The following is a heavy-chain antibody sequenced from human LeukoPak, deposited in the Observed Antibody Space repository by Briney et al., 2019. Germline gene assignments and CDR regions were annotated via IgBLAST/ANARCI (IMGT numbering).Heavy chain of an antibody. CDR3: ASIAVAGGDFDY. Sequence: PGRSLRFSCAASGFTFSSYAMHWVRQAPGKGLEWVAVISYDGSNKYYADSVEGRFTISRDNSKNTLYLQMNSLRAEDTAVYYCASIAVAGGDFDYWGQGTLVTVSS. CDR1: GFTFSSYA. J-gene: IGHJ4*02. V-gene: IGHV3-30-3*01. D-gene: IGHD6-19*01. CDR2: ISYDGSNK.